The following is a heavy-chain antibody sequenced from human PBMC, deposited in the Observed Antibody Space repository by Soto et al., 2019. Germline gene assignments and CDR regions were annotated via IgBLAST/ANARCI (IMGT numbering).Heavy chain of an antibody. J-gene: IGHJ4*02. CDR3: ARDQGDGYNYINYFDY. Sequence: TGGSLRLSCAASGFTFSSYGMHWVRQAPGKGLEWVAVISYDGSNKYYADSVKGRFTISRDNSKNTLYLQMNSLRAEDTAVYYCARDQGDGYNYINYFDYWGQGTLVTVSS. CDR1: GFTFSSYG. V-gene: IGHV3-30*03. D-gene: IGHD5-12*01. CDR2: ISYDGSNK.